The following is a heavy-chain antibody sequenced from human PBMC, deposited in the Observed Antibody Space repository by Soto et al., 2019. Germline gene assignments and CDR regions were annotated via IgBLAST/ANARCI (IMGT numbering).Heavy chain of an antibody. D-gene: IGHD1-26*01. J-gene: IGHJ4*02. CDR3: ARHLGPTGPNY. CDR1: GASISTNTYH. V-gene: IGHV4-39*01. Sequence: SETLSLTCTVSGASISTNTYHWGWVRQPPGKGLEWIASIFYVGNTYYNPSLRGRVAVSMDTSKNQFSLRLSSVAAADTAVYYCARHLGPTGPNYWGQGTLVTVSS. CDR2: IFYVGNT.